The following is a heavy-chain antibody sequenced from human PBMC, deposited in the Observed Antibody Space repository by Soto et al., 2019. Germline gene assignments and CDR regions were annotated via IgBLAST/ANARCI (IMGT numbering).Heavy chain of an antibody. Sequence: QVQLVQSGAEVKKPGASVKVSCKASGYTFTSYAMHWVRQAPGQRLEWMGWINAGNGHTKYSQKFQGRVTITRDTSASTAYMELTRLISEDTAVYSSARSSGFYYVDYWGQGTLVTVSS. V-gene: IGHV1-3*01. J-gene: IGHJ4*02. CDR2: INAGNGHT. D-gene: IGHD3-22*01. CDR3: ARSSGFYYVDY. CDR1: GYTFTSYA.